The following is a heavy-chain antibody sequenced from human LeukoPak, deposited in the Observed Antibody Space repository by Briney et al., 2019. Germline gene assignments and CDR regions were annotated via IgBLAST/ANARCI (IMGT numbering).Heavy chain of an antibody. Sequence: SETLSLTCTVSGGSISSSSYYWGWIRQPPGKGLEWIGSIYYSGSTYYNPSLQSRVTISVDTSKNQFSLKLSSVTAADTAVYYCARRMVRGVMGNIGSIDYGMDVWGQGTTVTVSS. CDR2: IYYSGST. CDR3: ARRMVRGVMGNIGSIDYGMDV. V-gene: IGHV4-39*07. CDR1: GGSISSSSYY. J-gene: IGHJ6*02. D-gene: IGHD3-10*01.